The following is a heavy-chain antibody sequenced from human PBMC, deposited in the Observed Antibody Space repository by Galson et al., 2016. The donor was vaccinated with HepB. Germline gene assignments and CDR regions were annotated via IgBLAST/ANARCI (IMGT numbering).Heavy chain of an antibody. J-gene: IGHJ3*01. Sequence: SVKVSCKASGFTFTNYYIHWVRQAPGQGLEWMAIIKPRDGATRYAQKFQGRVTLTRDTSTSTVYMALSSLTSSDSAMYLCARREPPGYNSNWNAFDVWGQGTKVTASS. CDR2: IKPRDGAT. CDR3: ARREPPGYNSNWNAFDV. V-gene: IGHV1-46*01. CDR1: GFTFTNYY. D-gene: IGHD6-13*01.